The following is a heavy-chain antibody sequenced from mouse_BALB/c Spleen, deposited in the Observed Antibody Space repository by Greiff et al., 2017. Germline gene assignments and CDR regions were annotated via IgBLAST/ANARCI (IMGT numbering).Heavy chain of an antibody. Sequence: LVESGPELVKPGASVKMSCKASGYTFTSYVMHWVKQKPGQGLEWIGYINPYNDGTKYNEKFKGKATLTSDKSSSTAYMELSSLTSEDSAVYYCARSMITTWGGAMDYWGQGTSVTVSS. J-gene: IGHJ4*01. V-gene: IGHV1-14*01. D-gene: IGHD2-4*01. CDR1: GYTFTSYV. CDR2: INPYNDGT. CDR3: ARSMITTWGGAMDY.